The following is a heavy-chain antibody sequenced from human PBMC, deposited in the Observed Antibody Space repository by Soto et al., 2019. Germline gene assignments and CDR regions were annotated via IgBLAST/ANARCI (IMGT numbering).Heavy chain of an antibody. V-gene: IGHV3-49*03. CDR3: TRGLLWFGELSKPYYYYGMDV. Sequence: PGGSLRLSCTASGFTFGDYAMSWFRQAPEKGMEWVSFIRSKAYGGTTEYAASVKGRFTISRDDSKSIAYLQMNSLKTEDTAVYYCTRGLLWFGELSKPYYYYGMDVWGQGTTVTVSS. J-gene: IGHJ6*02. D-gene: IGHD3-10*01. CDR1: GFTFGDYA. CDR2: IRSKAYGGTT.